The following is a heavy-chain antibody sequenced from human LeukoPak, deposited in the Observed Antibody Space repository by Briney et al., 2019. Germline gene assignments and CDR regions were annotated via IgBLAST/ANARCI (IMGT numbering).Heavy chain of an antibody. D-gene: IGHD3-22*01. Sequence: GGSLRLSCAGSGITLSNYGMSWVRQAPGKGLEWVAGISDSGGSTNYADSVKGRFTISRDNPKNTLYLQMNSLRAEDTAVYFCARRGVVIRVILVGFHKEAFYFDSWGQGALVTVFS. J-gene: IGHJ4*02. V-gene: IGHV3-23*01. CDR1: GITLSNYG. CDR2: ISDSGGST. CDR3: ARRGVVIRVILVGFHKEAFYFDS.